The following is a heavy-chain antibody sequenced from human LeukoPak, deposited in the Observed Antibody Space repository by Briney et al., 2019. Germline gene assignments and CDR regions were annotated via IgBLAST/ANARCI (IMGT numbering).Heavy chain of an antibody. CDR1: GFTFSSYS. CDR2: ISSSSSYI. D-gene: IGHD1-26*01. J-gene: IGHJ3*02. CDR3: ARGGGSYYSTHDAFDI. Sequence: GGSLRLSCAASGFTFSSYSMNWVRQAPGKGLEWVSSISSSSSYIYYADSVKGRFTISRDNARNSLYLQMNSLRAEDTAVYYCARGGGSYYSTHDAFDIWGQGTMVTVSS. V-gene: IGHV3-21*01.